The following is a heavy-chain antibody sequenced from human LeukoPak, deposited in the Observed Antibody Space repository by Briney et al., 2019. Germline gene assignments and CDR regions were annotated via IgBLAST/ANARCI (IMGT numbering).Heavy chain of an antibody. Sequence: SETLSRTCTVSGGSISSSSYYWGWIRQPPGKGLEWIGSIYYSGSTYYNPSLKSRVTISVDTSKNQFSLKLSSVTAADTAVYYCARDFPVRYGRLASPGAFDIWGQGTMVTVSS. J-gene: IGHJ3*02. CDR1: GGSISSSSYY. D-gene: IGHD3-10*01. CDR3: ARDFPVRYGRLASPGAFDI. CDR2: IYYSGST. V-gene: IGHV4-39*02.